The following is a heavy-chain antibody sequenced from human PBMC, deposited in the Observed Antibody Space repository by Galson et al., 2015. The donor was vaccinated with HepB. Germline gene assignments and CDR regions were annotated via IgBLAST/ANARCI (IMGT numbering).Heavy chain of an antibody. J-gene: IGHJ4*02. V-gene: IGHV3-21*01. D-gene: IGHD6-19*01. Sequence: SLRLSCAASGFTFSSYSMNWVRQAPGKGLEWVSSISSSSSYIYYADSVKGRFTISRDNAKNSLYLQMSSLRAEDTAVYYCARGSVIAVAGIIDYWGQGTLVTVSS. CDR1: GFTFSSYS. CDR3: ARGSVIAVAGIIDY. CDR2: ISSSSSYI.